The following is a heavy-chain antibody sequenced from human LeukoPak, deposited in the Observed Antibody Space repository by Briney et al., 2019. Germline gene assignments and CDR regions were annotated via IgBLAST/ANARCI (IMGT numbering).Heavy chain of an antibody. CDR2: TYYRSTWYN. V-gene: IGHV6-1*01. D-gene: IGHD2-2*01. CDR3: ARRLTQYDCFDP. J-gene: IGHJ5*02. Sequence: SQTPSLTCAISGDSVSSNSVTWNWIRQSPSRGLEWLGRTYYRSTWYNDYAVSVRGRITVNPDASKNQFSLHLNSVTPEDTAVYYCARRLTQYDCFDPWGQGILVTVSS. CDR1: GDSVSSNSVT.